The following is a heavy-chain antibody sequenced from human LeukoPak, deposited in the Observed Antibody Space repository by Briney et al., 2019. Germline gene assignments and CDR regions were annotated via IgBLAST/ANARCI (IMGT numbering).Heavy chain of an antibody. J-gene: IGHJ4*02. D-gene: IGHD3-22*01. CDR3: AKDLLWADYYDSSGYFFNY. Sequence: PGGSLRLSCAASGFTFSSYAMSWVRQAPGKGLEWVSAISGSGGSTYYADSVKGRFTISRDNSKNTLYLQMNSLRAEDTAVYYRAKDLLWADYYDSSGYFFNYWGQGTLVTVSS. CDR1: GFTFSSYA. V-gene: IGHV3-23*01. CDR2: ISGSGGST.